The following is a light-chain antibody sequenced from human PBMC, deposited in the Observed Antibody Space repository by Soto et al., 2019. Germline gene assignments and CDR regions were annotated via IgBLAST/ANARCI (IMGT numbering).Light chain of an antibody. CDR3: SLYTSENTDV. CDR2: EAS. V-gene: IGLV2-18*01. CDR1: STDFVSYNR. Sequence: QSVPTQPPSVSGSPGQSVTISCTGTSTDFVSYNRVSWYPQPPGTAPKLIIYEASNRPSGVPDRFSGSKSGNTASLTISGLQPSDVADYYCSLYTSENTDVFGTGTKGTV. J-gene: IGLJ1*01.